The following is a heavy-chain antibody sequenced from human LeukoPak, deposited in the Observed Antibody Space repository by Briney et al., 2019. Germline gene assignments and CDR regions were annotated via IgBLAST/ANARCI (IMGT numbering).Heavy chain of an antibody. CDR1: GGTFSSYA. V-gene: IGHV1-69*13. CDR2: IIPIFGTA. CDR3: ARNFPFGVDIGGWFDP. Sequence: SVKVSCKASGGTFSSYAISWVRQAPGQGLEWMGGIIPIFGTANYAQKFQGRVTITADESTSTAYMELSSLRSEDTAVYYCARNFPFGVDIGGWFDPWGQGTLVTVSS. D-gene: IGHD3-3*01. J-gene: IGHJ5*02.